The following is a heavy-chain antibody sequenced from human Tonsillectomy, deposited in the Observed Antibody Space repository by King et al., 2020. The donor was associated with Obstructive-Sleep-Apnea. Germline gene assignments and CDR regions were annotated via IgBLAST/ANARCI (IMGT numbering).Heavy chain of an antibody. CDR2: IYWNDDK. CDR1: GFSLSTSGVG. CDR3: AHRREGSSWYFLDAFDV. V-gene: IGHV2-5*01. D-gene: IGHD6-13*01. Sequence: ITLKESGPTLVKPTETLTLTCSFSGFSLSTSGVGVGWIRQPPGKALEWLALIYWNDDKRYWPSLKNRLSITKDTSKNQVVLKMTNMDAVDTGTYFCAHRREGSSWYFLDAFDVWGQGTMVTVSS. J-gene: IGHJ3*01.